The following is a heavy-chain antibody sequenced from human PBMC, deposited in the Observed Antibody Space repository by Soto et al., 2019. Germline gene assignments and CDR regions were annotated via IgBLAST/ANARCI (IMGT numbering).Heavy chain of an antibody. CDR1: GGSISSYY. D-gene: IGHD6-13*01. CDR3: ARVAAADHFDY. J-gene: IGHJ4*02. V-gene: IGHV4-59*01. CDR2: IYYSGSA. Sequence: SETLSLTCPVSGGSISSYYWSWIRQPPGKGLEWIGYIYYSGSANYNPSLKSRVTISVDTSKNQFSLKLSSVTAADPAVYYCARVAAADHFDYWGQGTLVTVSS.